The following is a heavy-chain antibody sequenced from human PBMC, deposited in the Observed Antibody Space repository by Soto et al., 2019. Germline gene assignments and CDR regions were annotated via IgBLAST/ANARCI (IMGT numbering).Heavy chain of an antibody. D-gene: IGHD1-7*01. CDR3: ARDFGTTCYMDV. CDR1: GYTLTSYG. CDR2: ISAYNGNT. V-gene: IGHV1-18*01. Sequence: ASVKVSCMASGYTLTSYGISWVRQAPGQGLEWMGWISAYNGNTNYAQKLQGRVTMTTDTSTSTAYMELRSLRSDDTAVYYCARDFGTTCYMDVWGKGTTVTVSS. J-gene: IGHJ6*03.